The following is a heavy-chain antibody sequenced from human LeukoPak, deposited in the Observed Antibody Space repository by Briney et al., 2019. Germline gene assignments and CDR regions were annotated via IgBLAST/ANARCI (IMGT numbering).Heavy chain of an antibody. J-gene: IGHJ6*03. CDR2: IYYSGST. V-gene: IGHV4-59*11. Sequence: MSSETLPLTCTVSGGSISSHYWSWIRQPPGKGLEWIGYIYYSGSTNYNPSLKSRVTISVDTSKNQFSLKLSSVTAADTAVYYCATAGYCSSTSCYTRARYYYYYMDVWGKGTTVTVSS. CDR1: GGSISSHY. D-gene: IGHD2-2*02. CDR3: ATAGYCSSTSCYTRARYYYYYMDV.